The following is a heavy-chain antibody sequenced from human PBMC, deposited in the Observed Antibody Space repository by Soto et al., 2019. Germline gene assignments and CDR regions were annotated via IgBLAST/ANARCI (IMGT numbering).Heavy chain of an antibody. J-gene: IGHJ4*02. CDR2: IYYSGST. Sequence: SETLSLTCTVSGGSISSGGYYLSWIRQHPGKGLEWIGYIYYSGSTYYNPSLKSRVTISVDTSKNQFSLKLSSVTAADTAVYYCARFPFTIFRVVNFDYCGQGTLVTVSS. CDR3: ARFPFTIFRVVNFDY. CDR1: GGSISSGGYY. V-gene: IGHV4-30-4*08. D-gene: IGHD3-3*01.